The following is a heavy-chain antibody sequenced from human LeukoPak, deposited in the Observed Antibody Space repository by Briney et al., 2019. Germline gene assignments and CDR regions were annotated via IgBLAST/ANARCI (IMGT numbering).Heavy chain of an antibody. D-gene: IGHD1-7*01. CDR1: GGSISSSSYY. CDR3: ARYDWNYEEQRY. Sequence: SETLSLTCTVSGGSISSSSYYWGWIRQPPGKGLEWIGSIYYSGSTYYNPSLKSRVTISVDTSKNQFSLKLSSVTAADTAVYYCARYDWNYEEQRYWGQGTLVTVSS. CDR2: IYYSGST. J-gene: IGHJ4*02. V-gene: IGHV4-39*01.